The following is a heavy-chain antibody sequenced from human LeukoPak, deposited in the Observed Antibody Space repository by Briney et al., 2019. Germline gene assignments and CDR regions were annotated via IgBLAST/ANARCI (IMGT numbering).Heavy chain of an antibody. J-gene: IGHJ4*02. CDR3: ARESYYYDSVGYYPYYFDY. V-gene: IGHV4-31*03. CDR2: IYNSGNT. CDR1: GGSISSGGYS. Sequence: PSETLSLTCNVSGGSISSGGYSWSWIRQHPGKGLEWIGYIYNSGNTFYNPSLKSRVTVSVDTSKNQFSLKLSSVTAADTAVYYCARESYYYDSVGYYPYYFDYWGQGTLVTVSS. D-gene: IGHD3-22*01.